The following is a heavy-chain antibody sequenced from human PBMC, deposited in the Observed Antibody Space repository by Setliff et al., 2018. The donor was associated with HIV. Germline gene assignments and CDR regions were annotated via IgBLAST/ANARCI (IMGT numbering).Heavy chain of an antibody. V-gene: IGHV7-4-1*02. D-gene: IGHD6-19*01. CDR1: GDTFTRST. Sequence: ASVKVSCKASGDTFTRSTYTWVRRAPGQGLDWMGGINTNTGSPTYAQGLTGRFVFSLDTSVNTAYLQVSSLETEDTAVYYCARDLPLPGIAVAASMGRDYYYSMDVWGQGTTVTVSS. CDR2: INTNTGSP. J-gene: IGHJ6*02. CDR3: ARDLPLPGIAVAASMGRDYYYSMDV.